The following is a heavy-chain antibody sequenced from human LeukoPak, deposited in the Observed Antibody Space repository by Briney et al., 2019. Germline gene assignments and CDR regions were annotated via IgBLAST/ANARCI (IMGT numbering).Heavy chain of an antibody. CDR2: IYYSGST. CDR3: AREADGYTGGDAFDI. V-gene: IGHV4-39*07. J-gene: IGHJ3*02. CDR1: GGSISSSSYY. Sequence: SETLSLTCTVSGGSISSSSYYWGWIRQPPGKGLEWIGSIYYSGSTYYNPSLKSRVTISVDTSKNQFSLKLSSVTAADTAAYYCAREADGYTGGDAFDIWGQGTMATVSS. D-gene: IGHD5-24*01.